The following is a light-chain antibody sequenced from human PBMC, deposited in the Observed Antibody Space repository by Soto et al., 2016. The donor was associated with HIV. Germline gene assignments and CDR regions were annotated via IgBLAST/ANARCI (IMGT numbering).Light chain of an antibody. CDR1: QSVSVW. Sequence: DIQMTQFPSTLSASIGDRVTITCRASQSVSVWLAWYQQKPGKAPNLLIFKTSTLETGVPSRFSASGSGTDFTLTLSSVQPDDVGTYYCQQYNSYPYTFGQGTKLEIK. V-gene: IGKV1-5*03. CDR2: KTS. J-gene: IGKJ2*01. CDR3: QQYNSYPYT.